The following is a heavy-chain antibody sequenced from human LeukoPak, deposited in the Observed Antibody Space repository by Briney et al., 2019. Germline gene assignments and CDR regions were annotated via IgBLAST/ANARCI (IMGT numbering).Heavy chain of an antibody. V-gene: IGHV3-21*01. Sequence: PGGSLRLSCAASGFTFSSYSMNWVRQAPGKGVVWVSSISSSSSYIYYADSVKGRFTISRDNAKNSLYLQMNSLGAEDTAVYYCARAPLGYCSGGSRYDLDYWGQGTLVTVSS. D-gene: IGHD2-15*01. CDR3: ARAPLGYCSGGSRYDLDY. J-gene: IGHJ4*02. CDR2: ISSSSSYI. CDR1: GFTFSSYS.